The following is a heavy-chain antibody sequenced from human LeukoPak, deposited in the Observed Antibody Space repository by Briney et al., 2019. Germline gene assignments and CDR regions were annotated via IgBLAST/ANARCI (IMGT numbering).Heavy chain of an antibody. J-gene: IGHJ4*02. CDR3: ARDLSGLPAGPDY. D-gene: IGHD3-10*01. V-gene: IGHV3-33*01. Sequence: PGGSLRLSCAASGFTFSSYGMHWVRQAPGKGLEWVAVIWYDGSNKYYADSVKGRFTISRDNSKNTLYLQMNSLRAEDTAVYYCARDLSGLPAGPDYWGQGTLVTVSS. CDR2: IWYDGSNK. CDR1: GFTFSSYG.